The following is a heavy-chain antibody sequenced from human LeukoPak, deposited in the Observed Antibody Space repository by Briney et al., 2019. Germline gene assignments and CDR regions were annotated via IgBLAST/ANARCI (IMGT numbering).Heavy chain of an antibody. D-gene: IGHD3-16*01. V-gene: IGHV3-7*05. Sequence: GGSLRLSCAASGFTFSSYSMSWARQSPGKGLEWVANIQQDGSERYYVDSVKGRFTISRDNAKNSLFLQMNSLRAEDTAVYYCARGRGSGYWGQGTLVTVSS. J-gene: IGHJ4*02. CDR2: IQQDGSER. CDR3: ARGRGSGY. CDR1: GFTFSSYS.